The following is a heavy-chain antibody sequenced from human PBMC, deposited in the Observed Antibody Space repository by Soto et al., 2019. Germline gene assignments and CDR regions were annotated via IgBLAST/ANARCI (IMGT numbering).Heavy chain of an antibody. V-gene: IGHV1-2*02. J-gene: IGHJ4*02. CDR1: GYTFSDYY. D-gene: IGHD1-1*01. CDR2: INPNSGGT. Sequence: ASVKVSCKASGYTFSDYYIHWVRQAPGQGLEWMGWINPNSGGTKYAPKFQGGVTMTRDTSITTAYMELSRLRSGDTAVYYCAREPATGRPEGVDFWGQGTLVTVSS. CDR3: AREPATGRPEGVDF.